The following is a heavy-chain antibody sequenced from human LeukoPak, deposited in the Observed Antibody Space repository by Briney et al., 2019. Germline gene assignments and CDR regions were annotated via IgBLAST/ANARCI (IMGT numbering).Heavy chain of an antibody. CDR2: IYYSGST. V-gene: IGHV4-59*01. Sequence: SETLSLTCTVSGGSISSYYWSWIRQPPGKGLEWIGYIYYSGSTNYNPSLKSRVTISVDTSKNQFSLKLSSVTAADTAVYYCASTNVNYYDSSGQFDYWGQGTLVTVSS. CDR3: ASTNVNYYDSSGQFDY. J-gene: IGHJ4*02. CDR1: GGSISSYY. D-gene: IGHD3-22*01.